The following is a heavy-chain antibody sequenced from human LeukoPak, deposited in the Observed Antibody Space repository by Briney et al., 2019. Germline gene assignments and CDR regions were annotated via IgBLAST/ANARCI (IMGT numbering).Heavy chain of an antibody. V-gene: IGHV4-59*08. Sequence: SETLSLTCTVSGGSISSYYWSWIRQPPGKGLDWIGYIYYSGSTNYNPPLKSRVTISVDTSKNQFSLKLSSVTAADTAVYYCARGGTTRYYYYGMDVWGQGTTVTVSS. J-gene: IGHJ6*02. CDR2: IYYSGST. CDR1: GGSISSYY. D-gene: IGHD1-1*01. CDR3: ARGGTTRYYYYGMDV.